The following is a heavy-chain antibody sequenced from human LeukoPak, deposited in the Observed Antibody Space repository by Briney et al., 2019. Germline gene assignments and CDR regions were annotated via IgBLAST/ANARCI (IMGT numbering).Heavy chain of an antibody. D-gene: IGHD3-16*02. V-gene: IGHV1-69*04. J-gene: IGHJ3*02. CDR1: GDNFSSYV. CDR2: IIPTLDVA. CDR3: TREGVYSPDPTSYHRLPFDI. Sequence: ASVKVSCKAPGDNFSSYVFTWVRQAPGQGLEWMGRIIPTLDVANFAQKFKGRVSITADKSTNTAHLELSNLRSEDTAVYYCTREGVYSPDPTSYHRLPFDIWGKGTVVIVSS.